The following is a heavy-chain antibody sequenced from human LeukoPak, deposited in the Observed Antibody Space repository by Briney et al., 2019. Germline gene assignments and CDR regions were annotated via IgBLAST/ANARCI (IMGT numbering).Heavy chain of an antibody. Sequence: SETLSLTCAVYGGSISGYYWSWIRQPPGKGLEWIGEINHSGSTNYNPSLKSRVTISVDTSKNQFSLKLSSVTAADTAVYYCARATDYYYDIDYWGQGTLVTVSS. D-gene: IGHD3-22*01. J-gene: IGHJ4*02. CDR3: ARATDYYYDIDY. CDR1: GGSISGYY. CDR2: INHSGST. V-gene: IGHV4-34*01.